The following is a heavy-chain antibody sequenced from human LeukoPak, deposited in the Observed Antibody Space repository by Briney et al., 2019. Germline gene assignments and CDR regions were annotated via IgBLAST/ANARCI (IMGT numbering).Heavy chain of an antibody. Sequence: GGSLRLSCAASGFTSRSYSMNWVRQAPGKGLEWVSYISTSSRTIYYADSVKGRFTISRDNAKNSLYLQMNSLRVEDTAVYYCARDCSSTSCYQEYYFDYWGQGTLVTVSS. J-gene: IGHJ4*02. CDR2: ISTSSRTI. D-gene: IGHD2-2*01. CDR3: ARDCSSTSCYQEYYFDY. CDR1: GFTSRSYS. V-gene: IGHV3-48*01.